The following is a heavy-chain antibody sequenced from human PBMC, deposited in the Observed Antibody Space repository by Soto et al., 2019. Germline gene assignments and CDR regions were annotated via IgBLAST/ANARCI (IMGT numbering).Heavy chain of an antibody. D-gene: IGHD3-22*01. J-gene: IGHJ6*02. Sequence: QVQLQESGPGLVKPSGTLSLTCAVSGGSISSNNWWSWVRQPPGKGLEGIEEIYHSGSTNYNFSLKSRVTISVDKSKNQFSLKLSSVTAADTAVYYCAVSGYYNDYQYGMDVWGQGTTVTVSS. CDR3: AVSGYYNDYQYGMDV. CDR1: GGSISSNNW. V-gene: IGHV4-4*02. CDR2: IYHSGST.